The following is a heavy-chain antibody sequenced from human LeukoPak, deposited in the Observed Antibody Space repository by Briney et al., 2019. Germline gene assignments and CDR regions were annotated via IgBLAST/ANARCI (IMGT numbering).Heavy chain of an antibody. CDR2: TYNRGSD. CDR1: GGSVSSNNFY. V-gene: IGHV4-61*02. J-gene: IGHJ5*02. D-gene: IGHD4-17*01. Sequence: SETLSLTCTVSGGSVSSNNFYWRRSRQPAGKGLEWIGRTYNRGSDDYNHSLKSRVTISQDTAKHQFSLKLNSVTPGDTAVYFCARGTINNGAYFSSWGQGARVTVSS. CDR3: ARGTINNGAYFSS.